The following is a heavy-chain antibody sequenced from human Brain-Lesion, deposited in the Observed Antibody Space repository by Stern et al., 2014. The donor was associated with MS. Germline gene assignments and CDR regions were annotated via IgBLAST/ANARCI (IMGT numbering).Heavy chain of an antibody. Sequence: EVQLVESGGGLVQPGGSLRLSCAASGFTFSNYWMHWVRQAPGQGLVWVSRVNNDGRRTSHADSVKGRFTMSRDNAKNTLYLQMNSLRVEDTAIYYCARGERWFDSWGQGTLVTVSS. V-gene: IGHV3-74*01. CDR3: ARGERWFDS. CDR2: VNNDGRRT. CDR1: GFTFSNYW. J-gene: IGHJ5*01.